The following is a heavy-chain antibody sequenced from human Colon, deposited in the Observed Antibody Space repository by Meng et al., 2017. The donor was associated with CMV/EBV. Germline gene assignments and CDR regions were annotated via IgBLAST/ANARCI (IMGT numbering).Heavy chain of an antibody. Sequence: QVQLVQSGSELKKPGASVKVSCEVSGYNFANYAINWVRQAPGQGLEWMGWINTNTGSPTYAQGFTGRFDFSLDPSVNTAYLQISSLKAEDTAVYFCARDYYYGSGLDYWGQGTLVTVSS. CDR1: GYNFANYA. J-gene: IGHJ4*02. CDR3: ARDYYYGSGLDY. CDR2: INTNTGSP. D-gene: IGHD3-10*01. V-gene: IGHV7-4-1*02.